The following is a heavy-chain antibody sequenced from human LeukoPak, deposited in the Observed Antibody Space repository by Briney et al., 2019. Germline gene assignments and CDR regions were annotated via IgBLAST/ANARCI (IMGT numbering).Heavy chain of an antibody. Sequence: GGSLRLSCAASGFTLSSNYMSWVRQAPGKGLEWVSVIYTGGSTYYADSVKGRFTISRDNSKNTLYLQMNSLRAEDTAVYYCYSMIVVTIRLINDYWGQGTLVTVSS. J-gene: IGHJ4*02. CDR1: GFTLSSNY. V-gene: IGHV3-66*01. CDR2: IYTGGST. CDR3: YSMIVVTIRLINDY. D-gene: IGHD3-22*01.